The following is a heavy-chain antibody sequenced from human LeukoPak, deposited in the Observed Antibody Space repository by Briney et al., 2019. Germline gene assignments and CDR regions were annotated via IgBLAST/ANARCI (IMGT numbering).Heavy chain of an antibody. CDR2: IYNSGST. CDR1: IGSLSSYY. V-gene: IGHV4-4*07. Sequence: SETLSLICTVSIGSLSSYYSSCIRQSAPRALLCSGRIYNSGSTNYSPSLKSRVTMSVDTSKNQFSLKLSSVTAADTAVYYCAREWLAWGYYYYYMDVWGKGTTVTISS. J-gene: IGHJ6*03. D-gene: IGHD3-16*01. CDR3: AREWLAWGYYYYYMDV.